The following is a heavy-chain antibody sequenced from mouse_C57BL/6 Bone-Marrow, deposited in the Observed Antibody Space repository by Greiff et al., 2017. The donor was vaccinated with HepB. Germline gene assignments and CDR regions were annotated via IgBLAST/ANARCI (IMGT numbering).Heavy chain of an antibody. V-gene: IGHV5-6*01. J-gene: IGHJ1*03. Sequence: EVHLVESGGDLVKPGGSLKLSCAASGFTFSSYGMSWVRQTPDKRLEWVATISSGGSYTYYPDSVKGRFNISRDNAKNTLYLQMSSLKSEDTAMYYCARQAYYSNYHWYFDVWGTGTTVTVSS. CDR3: ARQAYYSNYHWYFDV. CDR1: GFTFSSYG. CDR2: ISSGGSYT. D-gene: IGHD2-5*01.